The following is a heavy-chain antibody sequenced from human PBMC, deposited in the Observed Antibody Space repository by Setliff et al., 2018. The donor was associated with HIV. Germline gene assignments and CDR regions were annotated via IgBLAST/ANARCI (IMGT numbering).Heavy chain of an antibody. V-gene: IGHV3-23*01. D-gene: IGHD2-15*01. Sequence: ASVKVSCAASGFTFTSYAMSWVRQAPGKGLEWVSGISAGGNRTNYVGSVRGRFTISRDSSKSILYLQLNSLGAEDTALYYCAILGYCNGGSCFGGSTWNYYMDVWGKGTTVTVSS. CDR2: ISAGGNRT. CDR1: GFTFTSYA. J-gene: IGHJ6*03. CDR3: AILGYCNGGSCFGGSTWNYYMDV.